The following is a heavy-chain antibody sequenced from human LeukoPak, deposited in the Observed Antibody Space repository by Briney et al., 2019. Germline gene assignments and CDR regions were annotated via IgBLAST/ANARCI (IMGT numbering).Heavy chain of an antibody. Sequence: SETLSLTCAVYGGSFSGYYWSWIRQPPGKGLEWIGYIYYSGSTYYNPSLKSRVTISVDTSKNQFSLKLSSVTAADTAVYYCAREGDPGDYYYGMDVWGQGTTVTVSS. CDR3: AREGDPGDYYYGMDV. CDR1: GGSFSGYY. D-gene: IGHD2-21*01. J-gene: IGHJ6*02. CDR2: IYYSGST. V-gene: IGHV4-34*09.